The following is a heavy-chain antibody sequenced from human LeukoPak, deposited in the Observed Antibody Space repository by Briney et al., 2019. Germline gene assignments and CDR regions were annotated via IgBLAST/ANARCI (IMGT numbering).Heavy chain of an antibody. J-gene: IGHJ3*02. CDR1: GGSFSGYY. Sequence: SSETLSLTCVVYGGSFSGYYWSWIRQPPGKGLEWIGEINHSGSTNYNPSLKSRVTISVDTSKNQFSLKLSSVTAADTAVYYCARGLGRPYGGNSGGDAFDIWGQGTMVTVSS. D-gene: IGHD4-23*01. CDR2: INHSGST. CDR3: ARGLGRPYGGNSGGDAFDI. V-gene: IGHV4-34*01.